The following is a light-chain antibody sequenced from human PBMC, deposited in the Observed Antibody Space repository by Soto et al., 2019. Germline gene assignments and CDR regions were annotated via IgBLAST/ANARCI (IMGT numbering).Light chain of an antibody. CDR2: DAS. CDR3: QQYKSYPWT. Sequence: DIQMTQSPSTLSASVGDRVTITCRASQSISTYLAWYQQKPGKAPKVLVYDASTLESGVPSRFSGSGSGTGTEITLTISSLQPDDFATYYCQQYKSYPWTFGQGTKVEIK. CDR1: QSISTY. J-gene: IGKJ1*01. V-gene: IGKV1-5*01.